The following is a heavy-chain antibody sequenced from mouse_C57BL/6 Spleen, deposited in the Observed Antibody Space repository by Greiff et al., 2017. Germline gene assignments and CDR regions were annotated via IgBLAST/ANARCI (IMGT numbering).Heavy chain of an antibody. Sequence: EVQGVESGGGLVKPGGSLKLSCAASGFTFSDYGMHWVRQAPEKGLEWVAYISSGSSTIYYADTVKGRFTISRDNAKNTLFLQMISLRSEDTAMYYCAKGEYSNYAMDYWGQGTSVTVSS. J-gene: IGHJ4*01. CDR1: GFTFSDYG. CDR3: AKGEYSNYAMDY. D-gene: IGHD2-5*01. V-gene: IGHV5-17*01. CDR2: ISSGSSTI.